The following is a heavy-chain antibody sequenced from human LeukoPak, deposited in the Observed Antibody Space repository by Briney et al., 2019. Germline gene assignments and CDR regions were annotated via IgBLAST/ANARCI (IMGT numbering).Heavy chain of an antibody. V-gene: IGHV3-53*01. CDR3: ARSVWSGHSYEGFDY. CDR1: GFTVSSNY. Sequence: GGSLRLSCAASGFTVSSNYMSWVRQAPGKGLEWVSVIYSGGSTYYADSVKGRFTISRDNSKNTLYLQMNSLRAEDTAVYYCARSVWSGHSYEGFDYWGQGTLVTVSS. CDR2: IYSGGST. D-gene: IGHD5-18*01. J-gene: IGHJ4*02.